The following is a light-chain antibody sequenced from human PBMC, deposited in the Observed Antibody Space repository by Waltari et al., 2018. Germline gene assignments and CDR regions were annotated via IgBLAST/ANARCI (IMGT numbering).Light chain of an antibody. V-gene: IGKV3-11*01. CDR2: DAS. Sequence: IVFTQSPATLSLSPGDSATLPCRASQSVSSYLAWYQQKPGQAPRLLIYDASNRATGIPARFSGSGSGTDFTLTISSLEPEDFAVYYCQQRSNWPPYTFGQGTKLEIK. CDR1: QSVSSY. CDR3: QQRSNWPPYT. J-gene: IGKJ2*01.